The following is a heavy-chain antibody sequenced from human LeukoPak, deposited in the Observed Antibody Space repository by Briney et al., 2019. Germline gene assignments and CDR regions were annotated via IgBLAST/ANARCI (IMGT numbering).Heavy chain of an antibody. CDR3: ARGGVRTAASSLGY. CDR2: INPNSGGT. Sequence: ASVKVSCKASGYIFTDYHMHWVRQAPGQGPEYMGRINPNSGGTNYAQKFQVRVTMTRDTSISTAYMELTRLKSDDTAVYYCARGGVRTAASSLGYWGQGTLVTVSS. V-gene: IGHV1-2*06. J-gene: IGHJ4*01. D-gene: IGHD6-13*01. CDR1: GYIFTDYH.